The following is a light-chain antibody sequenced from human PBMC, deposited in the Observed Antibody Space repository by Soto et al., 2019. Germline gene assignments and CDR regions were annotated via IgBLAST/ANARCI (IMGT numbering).Light chain of an antibody. J-gene: IGKJ1*01. V-gene: IGKV1-6*01. Sequence: IQMTHSASALSASVGDRVTITCRASQGIRSDLGWFQQKPGKAPRLLISAASILQSGVPSRFSGSGSGTDFTLTISSLQPEDVASYYCLQDYTYPWTFGQGTKVDIK. CDR3: LQDYTYPWT. CDR2: AAS. CDR1: QGIRSD.